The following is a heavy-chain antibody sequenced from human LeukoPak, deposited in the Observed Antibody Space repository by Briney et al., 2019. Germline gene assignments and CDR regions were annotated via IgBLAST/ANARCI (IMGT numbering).Heavy chain of an antibody. CDR3: ARDEWGDAFDI. CDR2: ISSSSSYI. V-gene: IGHV3-21*01. Sequence: GGSLRLSCAAWGFTFSSYSMNWVRQAPGKGLEWVSSISSSSSYIHSADSVRGRFTISRDNAKNSLFLQMNSLRAEDTAVYYCARDEWGDAFDIWGQGTMVTVFS. CDR1: GFTFSSYS. D-gene: IGHD1-26*01. J-gene: IGHJ3*02.